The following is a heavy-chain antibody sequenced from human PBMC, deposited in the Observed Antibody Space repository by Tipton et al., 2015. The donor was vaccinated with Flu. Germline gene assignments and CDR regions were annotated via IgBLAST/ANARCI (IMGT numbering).Heavy chain of an antibody. CDR2: INHSGST. Sequence: TLSLTCAVYGGSFSGYYWSWIRQPPGKGLEWIGEINHSGSTNYNPSLKSRLTMSVDSSKNQFSLKLTSVTAADTAVYYCARARAPYYYYAMDLWGQGTAVTVSS. V-gene: IGHV4-34*01. CDR3: ARARAPYYYYAMDL. J-gene: IGHJ6*02. CDR1: GGSFSGYY. D-gene: IGHD3-16*01.